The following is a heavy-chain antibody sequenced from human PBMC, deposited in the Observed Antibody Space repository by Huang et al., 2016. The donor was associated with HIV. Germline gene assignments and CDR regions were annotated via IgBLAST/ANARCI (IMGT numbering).Heavy chain of an antibody. CDR1: GYSFTDYF. J-gene: IGHJ4*02. D-gene: IGHD3-10*01. CDR2: SNPKIGIT. Sequence: QVQLVQSGAEVRRPGASVKVSCTTSGYSFTDYFIHWVRQAPGQGLEWMGWSNPKIGITHYALKLQGRVTMTSDTSTSTVYMDLRGLRAADTAVYYCARGQSRKDFYDGSGFDFDYWGQGALITVSS. CDR3: ARGQSRKDFYDGSGFDFDY. V-gene: IGHV1-2*02.